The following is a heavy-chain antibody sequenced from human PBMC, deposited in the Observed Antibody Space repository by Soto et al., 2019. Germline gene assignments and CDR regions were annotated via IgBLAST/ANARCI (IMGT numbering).Heavy chain of an antibody. CDR3: AREGMTRAHLHH. CDR2: IWYDGSNQ. J-gene: IGHJ1*01. V-gene: IGHV3-33*01. D-gene: IGHD4-17*01. Sequence: QEQLVESGGGVVQPGRSLRLSCVVSGFSFSTYGMHWVRQAPGKGLEWVGLIWYDGSNQEYAESVKGRFTISRDNSKQMRYLQMNSLRGEDTAIYYCAREGMTRAHLHHWGQGTLVTVSS. CDR1: GFSFSTYG.